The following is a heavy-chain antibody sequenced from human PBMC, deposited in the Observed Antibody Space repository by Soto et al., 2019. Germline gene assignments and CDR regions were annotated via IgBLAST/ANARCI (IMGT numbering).Heavy chain of an antibody. D-gene: IGHD3-10*01. Sequence: GGSLRLSCAASGFTFSYHGMHWVRQAPGKGLEWVALISYDGTREFYADSVKGRFTTSRDNSKNTLYLQMNSLRPTDSADYYCAKGPRGWFD. CDR1: GFTFSYHG. V-gene: IGHV3-30*18. CDR3: AKGPRGWFD. J-gene: IGHJ5*01. CDR2: ISYDGTRE.